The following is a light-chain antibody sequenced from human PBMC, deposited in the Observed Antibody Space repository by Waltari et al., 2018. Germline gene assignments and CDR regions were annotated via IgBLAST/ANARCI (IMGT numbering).Light chain of an antibody. CDR2: KAS. CDR1: QSISTW. V-gene: IGKV1-5*03. J-gene: IGKJ1*01. Sequence: DIQMTQSPSTLFASVGDIVTLTCRASQSISTWLAWYQQKPGRAPKLLIYKASSLESGVPSRFSGSGSGTEFTLTISSLQPDDFATYYCQQYSSFPRTFGQGTKVEIK. CDR3: QQYSSFPRT.